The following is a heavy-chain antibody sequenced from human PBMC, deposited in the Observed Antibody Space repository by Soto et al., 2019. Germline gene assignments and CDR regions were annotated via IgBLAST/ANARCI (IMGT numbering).Heavy chain of an antibody. J-gene: IGHJ5*02. Sequence: GGSLRLSCAASGFTFSDYYMSWIRQAPGKGLEWVSYISSSGSTIYYADSVKGRFTISRDNAKNSLYLQMNSPRAEDTAVYYCARVFPGTIGAQNWFDPWGQGTLVTVSS. V-gene: IGHV3-11*01. CDR2: ISSSGSTI. CDR3: ARVFPGTIGAQNWFDP. D-gene: IGHD2-8*01. CDR1: GFTFSDYY.